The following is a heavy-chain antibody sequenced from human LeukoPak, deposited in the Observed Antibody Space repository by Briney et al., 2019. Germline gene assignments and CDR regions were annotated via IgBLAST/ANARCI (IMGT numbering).Heavy chain of an antibody. CDR1: GFRFSSFG. V-gene: IGHV1-18*04. Sequence: ASVNASCKASGFRFSSFGVSWVRQAPGQGLEWMGWISNYFGVTHYAEKFEDRVTMTVDTSTTTVYMELRSLKYDDTAIYYCARDSDYSGNGNGDWFDPWGQGTVVIVSS. CDR2: ISNYFGVT. CDR3: ARDSDYSGNGNGDWFDP. J-gene: IGHJ5*02. D-gene: IGHD4-11*01.